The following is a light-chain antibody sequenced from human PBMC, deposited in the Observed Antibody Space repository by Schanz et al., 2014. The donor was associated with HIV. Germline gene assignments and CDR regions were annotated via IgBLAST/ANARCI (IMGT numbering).Light chain of an antibody. J-gene: IGLJ1*01. CDR2: ENN. V-gene: IGLV1-40*01. CDR3: QSYDSSLSGSYV. Sequence: QSVLTQPPSVSGAPGQRITISCTGSSSNIGAGYYVHWYQQFPGTAPKLLIYENNHRPSGVPDRFSGSKSGTSASLAITGLQAEDEADYYCQSYDSSLSGSYVFGTGTKLTVL. CDR1: SSNIGAGYY.